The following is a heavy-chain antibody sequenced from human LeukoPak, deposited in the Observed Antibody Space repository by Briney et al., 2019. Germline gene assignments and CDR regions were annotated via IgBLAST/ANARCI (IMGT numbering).Heavy chain of an antibody. CDR1: GGSIRSSSYY. D-gene: IGHD3-16*01. J-gene: IGHJ2*01. CDR3: ARLKMGAYFDL. CDR2: IHYSGRT. V-gene: IGHV4-39*01. Sequence: PSETLSLTCTVSGGSIRSSSYYWGWIRQPPGKGLEWIGSIHYSGRTYYSPSLKSRVTISVDTSRNQFSLKLRSVTAADTAVYYCARLKMGAYFDLWGRGTLVTVSS.